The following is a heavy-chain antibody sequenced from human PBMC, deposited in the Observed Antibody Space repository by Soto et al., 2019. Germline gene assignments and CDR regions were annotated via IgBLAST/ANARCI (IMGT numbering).Heavy chain of an antibody. CDR3: ATSDIVVVVAALATAPTYGMDV. CDR1: GFTFSSYG. V-gene: IGHV3-30*03. CDR2: ISYDGSNK. Sequence: PGGSLRLSCAASGFTFSSYGMHWVRQAPGKGLECVAVISYDGSNKYYADSVKGLFTISRDNSKNTLYLQMNSLRAEDTAVYYCATSDIVVVVAALATAPTYGMDVWGQGTTVTFSS. J-gene: IGHJ6*02. D-gene: IGHD2-15*01.